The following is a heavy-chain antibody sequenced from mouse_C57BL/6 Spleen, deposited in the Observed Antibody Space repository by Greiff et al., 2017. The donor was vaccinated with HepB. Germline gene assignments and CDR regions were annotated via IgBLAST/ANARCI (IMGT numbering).Heavy chain of an antibody. J-gene: IGHJ3*01. CDR3: ASSTMVTTGFAY. V-gene: IGHV1-69*01. CDR1: GYTFTSYW. Sequence: VQLQQPGAELVMPGASVKLSCKASGYTFTSYWMHWVKQRPGQGLEWIGEIDPSDSYTNYNQKFKGKSTLTVDKSSSTAYMQLSSLTSEDSAVYYCASSTMVTTGFAYWGQGTLVTVSA. D-gene: IGHD2-2*01. CDR2: IDPSDSYT.